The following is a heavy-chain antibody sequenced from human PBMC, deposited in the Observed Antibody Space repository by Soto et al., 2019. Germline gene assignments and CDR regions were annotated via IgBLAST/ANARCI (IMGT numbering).Heavy chain of an antibody. CDR1: GFSLSTSGVG. J-gene: IGHJ6*02. CDR3: AHRVPYYYGMDV. Sequence: QITLKESGPTLVKPTQTLTLTCTFSGFSLSTSGVGVGWIRQPPGKALEWLALIYWDDDKRYSPSLKSRLTLTQDTSKNQVVLTMTHMDPVDTATYSCAHRVPYYYGMDVWGQGTTVTVSS. V-gene: IGHV2-5*02. CDR2: IYWDDDK.